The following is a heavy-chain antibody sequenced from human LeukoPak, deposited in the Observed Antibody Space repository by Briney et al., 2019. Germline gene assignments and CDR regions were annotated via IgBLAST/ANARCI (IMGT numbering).Heavy chain of an antibody. J-gene: IGHJ6*03. CDR2: INHSGST. CDR3: TANYYPHYMDV. V-gene: IGHV4-34*01. Sequence: SETLSLTCAVYGGSFSGYYWSWIRQPPGKGLEWIGEINHSGSTNYNPSLKSRVTISGDTSKNQFHRKVSSVTAAHTALYYCTANYYPHYMDVWGTGTTVTLSS. CDR1: GGSFSGYY.